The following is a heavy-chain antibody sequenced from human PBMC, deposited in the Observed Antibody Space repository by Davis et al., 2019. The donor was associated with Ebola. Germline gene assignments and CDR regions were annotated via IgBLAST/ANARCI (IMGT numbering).Heavy chain of an antibody. CDR2: ISFDGSDT. CDR3: ARVGIASGTALKGIDY. CDR1: GFTFTYSG. D-gene: IGHD1-1*01. J-gene: IGHJ4*02. Sequence: GESLKISCATSGFTFTYSGIHWVRQAPGKGLEWVAVISFDGSDTYYADSVKGRFTISRDNSKNTLHLQMNRLREEDTAVYYCARVGIASGTALKGIDYWGQGTLVTVSS. V-gene: IGHV3-30*03.